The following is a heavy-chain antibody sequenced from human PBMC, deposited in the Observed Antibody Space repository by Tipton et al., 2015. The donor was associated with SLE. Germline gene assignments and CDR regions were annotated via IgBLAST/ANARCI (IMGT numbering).Heavy chain of an antibody. CDR3: ARCSILWFGESSFDI. CDR2: INPNSGGT. D-gene: IGHD3-10*01. J-gene: IGHJ3*02. CDR1: GGTFTGYY. Sequence: VQLVQSGAEVKKPGSSVKVSCKASGGTFTGYYMHWVRQAPGQGLEWMGRINPNSGGTNYAQKLQGRVTMTTDTSTSTAYMELRSLRSDDTAVYYCARCSILWFGESSFDIWGQGTMVTVSS. V-gene: IGHV1-2*06.